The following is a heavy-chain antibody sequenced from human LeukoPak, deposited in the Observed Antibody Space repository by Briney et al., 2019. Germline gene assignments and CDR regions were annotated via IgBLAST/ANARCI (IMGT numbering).Heavy chain of an antibody. V-gene: IGHV3-74*01. CDR3: AKNTEYSSSSWFDP. J-gene: IGHJ5*02. CDR1: GFTFSSYW. Sequence: GGSLRLSCAASGFTFSSYWMHWVRQAPGKGLIWVSRINSDGSSTSYADSVKGRFTISRDNAKNTLYLQMNSLRAEDTAVYYCAKNTEYSSSSWFDPWGQGTLVTVSS. CDR2: INSDGSST. D-gene: IGHD6-6*01.